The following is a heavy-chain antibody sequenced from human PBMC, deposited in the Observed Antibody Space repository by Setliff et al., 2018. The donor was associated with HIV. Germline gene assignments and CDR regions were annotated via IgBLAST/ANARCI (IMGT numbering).Heavy chain of an antibody. CDR1: GYTLTEVS. J-gene: IGHJ6*03. Sequence: GASVKVSCKISGYTLTEVSMHWVRQAPGKGLEWMGYFDPQDGKTIYAQKFQGRVTMTEDTSTYTAYMELRSLRSDDTAVYYCAREDTAPPDYYYSYMDVWGKGTTVTVSS. V-gene: IGHV1-24*01. CDR2: FDPQDGKT. CDR3: AREDTAPPDYYYSYMDV. D-gene: IGHD5-18*01.